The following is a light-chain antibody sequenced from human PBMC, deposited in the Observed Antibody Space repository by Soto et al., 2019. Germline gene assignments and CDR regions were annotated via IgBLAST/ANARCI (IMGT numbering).Light chain of an antibody. CDR2: DVS. J-gene: IGKJ1*01. Sequence: IQMTQSPSSLSASIGDRVTISCRASQDISSSLNWYQQKPGKVPKLLIFDVSILASGVPSRFSGSGSGTEFTHTISSLQPEDFATYSCQQYYISWSFGQGTKVDI. CDR1: QDISSS. CDR3: QQYYISWS. V-gene: IGKV1-13*02.